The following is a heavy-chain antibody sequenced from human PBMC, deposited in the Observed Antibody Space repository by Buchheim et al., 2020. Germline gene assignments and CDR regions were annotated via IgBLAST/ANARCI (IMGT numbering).Heavy chain of an antibody. D-gene: IGHD3-3*01. CDR3: ARDSSDFWSGYSLSYGIDV. CDR1: GYTFTSYY. J-gene: IGHJ6*01. CDR2: INPSGGST. V-gene: IGHV1-46*01. Sequence: QVQLVQSGAEVKKPGASVKVSCKASGYTFTSYYMHWVRQAPGQGLEWMGIINPSGGSTSYAQKFQGRVTMTRDTSTSTVYMELSSLRSEDTAVYYCARDSSDFWSGYSLSYGIDVWGQGTT.